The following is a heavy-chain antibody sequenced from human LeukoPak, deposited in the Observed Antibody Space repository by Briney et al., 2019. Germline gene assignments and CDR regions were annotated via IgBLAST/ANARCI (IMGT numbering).Heavy chain of an antibody. V-gene: IGHV3-23*01. CDR1: GFTFSSYG. CDR2: ISGSGGST. CDR3: ASTGAYGFDAFDI. J-gene: IGHJ3*02. D-gene: IGHD3-3*01. Sequence: GGSLRLSCAASGFTFSSYGMSWVRQAPGKGPEWVSAISGSGGSTYYADSVKGRFTISRDSAKNSLYLQMNSLRAEDTAVYYCASTGAYGFDAFDIWGQGTMVTVSS.